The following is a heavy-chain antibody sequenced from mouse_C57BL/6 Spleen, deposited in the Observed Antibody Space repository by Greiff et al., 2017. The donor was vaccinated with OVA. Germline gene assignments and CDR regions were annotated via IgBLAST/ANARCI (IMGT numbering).Heavy chain of an antibody. CDR1: GYAFSSSW. CDR2: IYPGDGDT. Sequence: QVQLKQSGPELVKPGASVKISCKASGYAFSSSWMNWVKQRPGKGLEWIGRIYPGDGDTNYNGKFKGKATLTADKSSSTAYMQLSSLTSEDSAVYFCARLGGLAYWGQGTLVTVSA. D-gene: IGHD1-1*02. V-gene: IGHV1-82*01. J-gene: IGHJ3*01. CDR3: ARLGGLAY.